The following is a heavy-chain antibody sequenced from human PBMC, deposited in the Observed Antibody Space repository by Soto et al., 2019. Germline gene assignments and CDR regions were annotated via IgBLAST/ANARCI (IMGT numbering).Heavy chain of an antibody. CDR2: IYYSGST. CDR3: ASFGVYDYDSSGYYHFFDY. D-gene: IGHD3-22*01. CDR1: GGSISSGGYY. Sequence: SETLSLTCTVSGGSISSGGYYWSWIRQHPGKGLEWIGYIYYSGSTYYNPSLKSRVTISVDTSKNQFSLKLSSVTAADTAVYFCASFGVYDYDSSGYYHFFDYWGQGTLVTVSS. J-gene: IGHJ4*02. V-gene: IGHV4-31*03.